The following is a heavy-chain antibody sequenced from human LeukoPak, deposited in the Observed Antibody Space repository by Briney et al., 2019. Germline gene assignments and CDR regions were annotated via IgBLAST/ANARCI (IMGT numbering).Heavy chain of an antibody. CDR3: TRDSRHTSLAHFQY. D-gene: IGHD2/OR15-2a*01. Sequence: PSETLSLTCSVSGYSINNYYYSWLRQPAGKGLEWVGRIHSSGSTTYIPSLKRRVTISIDTSKNQCSLRLTSVTAADTAVYYCTRDSRHTSLAHFQYGSQGSLVSVSA. CDR2: IHSSGST. J-gene: IGHJ1*01. V-gene: IGHV4-4*07. CDR1: GYSINNYY.